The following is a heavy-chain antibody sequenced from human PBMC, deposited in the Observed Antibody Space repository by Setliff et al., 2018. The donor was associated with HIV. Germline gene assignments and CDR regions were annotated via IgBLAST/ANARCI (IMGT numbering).Heavy chain of an antibody. CDR2: IIPVFGPA. CDR1: GYTFTSHY. Sequence: ASVKVSCKASGYTFTSHYIHWVRQAPGQGLEWMGGIIPVFGPADYAKKFQGRVTITADESTRTAYMELSSLRSEDTAVYYCAILSVYWFDPWGQGTPVTVSS. V-gene: IGHV1-69*13. D-gene: IGHD1-20*01. J-gene: IGHJ5*02. CDR3: AILSVYWFDP.